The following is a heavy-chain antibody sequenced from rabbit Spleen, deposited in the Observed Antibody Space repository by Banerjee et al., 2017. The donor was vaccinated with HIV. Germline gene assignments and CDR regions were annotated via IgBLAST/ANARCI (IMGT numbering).Heavy chain of an antibody. D-gene: IGHD4-1*01. J-gene: IGHJ4*01. CDR1: GFSFSSSYY. CDR2: INVATGKP. V-gene: IGHV1S45*01. CDR3: ARDLAGVHGWLDNFNL. Sequence: QEQLVESGGGLVQPGASLTLTCTASGFSFSSSYYICWVRQAPGKGLEWIACINVATGKPVYATWAKGRFTISRTSSTTVTLRMTSLTAADTATYFCARDLAGVHGWLDNFNLWGPGTLVTVS.